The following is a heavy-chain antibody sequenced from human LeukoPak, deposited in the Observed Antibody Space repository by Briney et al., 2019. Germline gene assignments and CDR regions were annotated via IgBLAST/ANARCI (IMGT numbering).Heavy chain of an antibody. CDR3: ARHLKRGITIFGVVLGAVDY. D-gene: IGHD3-3*01. J-gene: IGHJ4*02. CDR1: RGSICSSSYY. V-gene: IGHV4-39*01. Sequence: SETLSLTCTVSRGSICSSSYYWGWIRQPPGGGLEWIGNIYYSGSTYYNPSLKSRVTISVDTSKNQFSLKLSSMTAADTAVYYCARHLKRGITIFGVVLGAVDYWGQGTLVTVSS. CDR2: IYYSGST.